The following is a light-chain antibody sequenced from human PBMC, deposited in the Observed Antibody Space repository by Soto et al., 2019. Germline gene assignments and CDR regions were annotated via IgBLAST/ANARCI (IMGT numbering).Light chain of an antibody. CDR3: HQYDSSPLT. V-gene: IGKV3-20*01. J-gene: IGKJ5*01. Sequence: EIVLTQSPGTLSLSPGERATLSCRASQSVSSSYLAWYQQKPGQAPRLLIYGASSRATGIPDRFSGSGSGTDFTLTISSLEPEDFAAYYCHQYDSSPLTFGQGTRLHMK. CDR1: QSVSSSY. CDR2: GAS.